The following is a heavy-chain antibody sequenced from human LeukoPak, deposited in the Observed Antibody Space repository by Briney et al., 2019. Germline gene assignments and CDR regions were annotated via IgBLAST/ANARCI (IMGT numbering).Heavy chain of an antibody. CDR1: GFTFDDYA. Sequence: GGSLRLSCAASGFTFDDYAMHWVRQAPGKGLEWVSGISWNSGSIGYADSVKGRFTISRDNAKNSLYLQMNSLRAEDTALYYCAKLGNSLTWGQGTLVTVSS. J-gene: IGHJ5*02. CDR2: ISWNSGSI. V-gene: IGHV3-9*01. D-gene: IGHD4-23*01. CDR3: AKLGNSLT.